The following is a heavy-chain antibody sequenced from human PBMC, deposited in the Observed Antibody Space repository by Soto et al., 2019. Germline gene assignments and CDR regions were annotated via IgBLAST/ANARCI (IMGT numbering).Heavy chain of an antibody. V-gene: IGHV3-74*01. CDR2: IDSGGST. CDR1: GFTFSSYW. D-gene: IGHD5-18*01. J-gene: IGHJ6*02. Sequence: GGSLRLSCAASGFTFSSYWMHWVRQAPGKGLVWVSRIDSGGSTYYADSVKGRFTISRDNSKSTLYLQMNSLRAEDTALYYCAKGRSYYYYYGVDVWGQGTTVTVSS. CDR3: AKGRSYYYYYGVDV.